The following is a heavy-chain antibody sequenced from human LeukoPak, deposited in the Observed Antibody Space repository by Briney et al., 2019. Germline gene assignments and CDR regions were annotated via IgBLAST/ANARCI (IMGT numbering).Heavy chain of an antibody. CDR3: AREGDYDILTGYYVDY. Sequence: GGSLRLSCAASGFTFSSYSMNWVRQAPGKGLEWVSSISSSSSYIYYADSAKGRFTTSRDNAKNSLYLQMNSLRAEDTAVYYCAREGDYDILTGYYVDYWGQGTLVTVSS. J-gene: IGHJ4*02. CDR1: GFTFSSYS. V-gene: IGHV3-21*01. CDR2: ISSSSSYI. D-gene: IGHD3-9*01.